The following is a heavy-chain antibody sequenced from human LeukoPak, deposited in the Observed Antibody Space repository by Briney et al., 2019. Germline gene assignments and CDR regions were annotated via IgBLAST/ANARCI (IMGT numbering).Heavy chain of an antibody. J-gene: IGHJ6*03. D-gene: IGHD1-7*01. Sequence: GGSLRLSCAASGFTFSIYGMSWVRQAPGRGLEWVSAMSGSGGSTYYADSVKGRFTISRDNSKNTLYLQMNSLRAEDTAVYYCAKRRGLELLYYYYMDVWGKGTTVTVSS. V-gene: IGHV3-23*01. CDR1: GFTFSIYG. CDR2: MSGSGGST. CDR3: AKRRGLELLYYYYMDV.